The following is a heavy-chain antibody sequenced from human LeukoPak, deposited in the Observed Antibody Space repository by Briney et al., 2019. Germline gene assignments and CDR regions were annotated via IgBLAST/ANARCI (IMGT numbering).Heavy chain of an antibody. CDR1: GGTFSSYA. Sequence: SVTVSFKASGGTFSSYAISWVRQAPGQGLEWMGGIIPIFGTANYAQKFQGRVTITADESTSTAYMELSSLRSEDTAVYYCARTATVTTNYYYGMDVWGQGTTVTVSS. D-gene: IGHD4-17*01. CDR2: IIPIFGTA. V-gene: IGHV1-69*01. J-gene: IGHJ6*02. CDR3: ARTATVTTNYYYGMDV.